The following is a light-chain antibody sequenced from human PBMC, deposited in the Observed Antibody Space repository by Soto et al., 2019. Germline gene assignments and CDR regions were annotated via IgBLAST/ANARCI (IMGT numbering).Light chain of an antibody. CDR3: QQASSFPLT. CDR1: QSVLYSSNNKNY. Sequence: DIVMTQSPDSLAVSLGERATINCKSSQSVLYSSNNKNYLAWYQQKPGKAPKLLIYKASTLKSGTPSRFTGRGSGAAFTLTITNLQPEDVGVYHCQQASSFPLTFGGGTKVDIK. CDR2: KAS. V-gene: IGKV4-1*01. J-gene: IGKJ4*01.